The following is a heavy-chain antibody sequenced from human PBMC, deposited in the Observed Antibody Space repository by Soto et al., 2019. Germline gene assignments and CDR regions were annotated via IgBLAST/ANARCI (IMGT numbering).Heavy chain of an antibody. CDR1: GFTFSSYA. CDR2: VSAGGDMT. J-gene: IGHJ6*02. CDR3: ARGDRGGSGSPASYYYSGLDV. V-gene: IGHV3-23*01. Sequence: DVQVLESGGDLVQPGGSLRLSCAASGFTFSSYAMSWVRRAPGKGLEWVSSVSAGGDMTYYSDSVKGRFTISRDNSNNALFLQMNSLRIEDTGLYYCARGDRGGSGSPASYYYSGLDVWGQGTTVTVS. D-gene: IGHD3-10*01.